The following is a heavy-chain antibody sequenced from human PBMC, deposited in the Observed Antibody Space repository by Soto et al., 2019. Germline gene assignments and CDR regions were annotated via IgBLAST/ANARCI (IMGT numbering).Heavy chain of an antibody. Sequence: QVQLVESGGGVVQPGRSLRLSCAASGFAFSRHAMHWVRQAPGKGLEWVAVISFDGINKYYTDTVKGRFTLSRDNSKNTLYLQMNSMRAEDTAVYYCARDQTFRWPYPLDIWGQGTMVTVSS. J-gene: IGHJ3*02. CDR1: GFAFSRHA. CDR2: ISFDGINK. V-gene: IGHV3-30-3*01. D-gene: IGHD2-15*01. CDR3: ARDQTFRWPYPLDI.